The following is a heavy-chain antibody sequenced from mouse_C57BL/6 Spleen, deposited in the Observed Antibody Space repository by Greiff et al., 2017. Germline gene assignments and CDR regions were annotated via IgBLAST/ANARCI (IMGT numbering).Heavy chain of an antibody. V-gene: IGHV1-39*01. CDR1: GYSFTDYN. D-gene: IGHD1-1*01. J-gene: IGHJ1*03. Sequence: VHVKQSGPELVKPGASVKISCKASGYSFTDYNMNWVKQSNGKSLEWIGVINPNSGTSSYNQKFKGKATLTVDQSSSTAYMQLNSLTSEDSAVYYCASRNYYGSSYMYFDVWGTGTTVTVSS. CDR2: INPNSGTS. CDR3: ASRNYYGSSYMYFDV.